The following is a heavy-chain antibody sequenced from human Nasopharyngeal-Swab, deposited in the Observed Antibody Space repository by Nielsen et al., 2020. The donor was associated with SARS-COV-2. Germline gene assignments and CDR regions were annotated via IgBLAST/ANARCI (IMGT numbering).Heavy chain of an antibody. CDR2: IDWDDDK. D-gene: IGHD2/OR15-2a*01. Sequence: SGPTLVTPTQTLTLICTFSVFSLSTSGMCVSWIRHPPGKALEWLARIDWDDDKYYSTSLKTRLTISKDTSKNQVVLTMTNMDPVDTATYYCARTPYSTRGLDFDYWGQGTLVTVSS. CDR3: ARTPYSTRGLDFDY. CDR1: VFSLSTSGMC. J-gene: IGHJ4*02. V-gene: IGHV2-70*11.